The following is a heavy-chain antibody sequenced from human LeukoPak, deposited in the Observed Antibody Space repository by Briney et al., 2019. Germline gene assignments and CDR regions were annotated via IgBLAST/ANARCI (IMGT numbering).Heavy chain of an antibody. CDR3: TRASGLGSTFDS. CDR2: IKGDGSER. D-gene: IGHD3-10*01. J-gene: IGHJ4*02. CDR1: GFSFSNYW. Sequence: GGSLRLSCVASGFSFSNYWMSWARQAPGKGLEWVANIKGDGSERNYVDSVKGRFTISRDNAKNSLYLQMNSLRDEDTALYYCTRASGLGSTFDSWGQGTLLTVSS. V-gene: IGHV3-7*01.